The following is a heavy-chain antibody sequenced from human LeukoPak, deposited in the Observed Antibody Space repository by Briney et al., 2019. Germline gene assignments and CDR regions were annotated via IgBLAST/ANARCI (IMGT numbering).Heavy chain of an antibody. D-gene: IGHD1-26*01. CDR2: ISGSGGST. V-gene: IGHV3-23*01. CDR1: GFTFSSYA. Sequence: GGSLRLSCADSGFTFSSYAMSWVRQAPGKGLEWVSVISGSGGSTYYADSVKGRFTISRDNSKITLYLQMNSLRAEDTAVYYCAKDRVVSGIYFFDYWGQGTLVTVSS. J-gene: IGHJ4*02. CDR3: AKDRVVSGIYFFDY.